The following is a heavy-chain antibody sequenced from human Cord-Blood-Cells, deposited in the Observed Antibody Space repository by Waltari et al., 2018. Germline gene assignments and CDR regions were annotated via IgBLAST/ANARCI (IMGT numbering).Heavy chain of an antibody. CDR2: MNPNSGNT. D-gene: IGHD6-13*01. CDR1: GYTFTSYD. Sequence: QVQLVQSGAEVKKPGASVKVSCKASGYTFTSYDINWVRPATGQGLEWMGWMNPNSGNTGYAQKFQGRVTMTRNTSISTAYMELSSLRSEDTAVYYCAREPRRIAAARFDPWGQGTLVTVSS. J-gene: IGHJ5*02. V-gene: IGHV1-8*01. CDR3: AREPRRIAAARFDP.